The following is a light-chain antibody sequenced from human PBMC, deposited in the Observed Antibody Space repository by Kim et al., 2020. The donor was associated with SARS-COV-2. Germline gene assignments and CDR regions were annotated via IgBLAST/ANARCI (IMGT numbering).Light chain of an antibody. Sequence: SYELTQPPSVSVSPGQTASITCSGDKLGDKYACWYQQKPGQYPLLVIYQDSKRPSGIPERFSGSNSGNTATLTISGPQAMDEADYYCQAWDSSTGVFGGGTQLTVL. J-gene: IGLJ2*01. V-gene: IGLV3-1*01. CDR2: QDS. CDR3: QAWDSSTGV. CDR1: KLGDKY.